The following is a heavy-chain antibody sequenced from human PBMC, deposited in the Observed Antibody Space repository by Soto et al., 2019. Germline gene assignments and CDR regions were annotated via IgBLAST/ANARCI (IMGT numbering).Heavy chain of an antibody. D-gene: IGHD6-13*01. CDR1: GFTFSSYG. Sequence: VQLVESGGGVVQPGRSLRLSCAASGFTFSSYGMHWVRQAPGKGLEWVAVISYDGSNKYYADSVKGRFTISRDNSKNTLYLQMNSLRAEDTAVYYCAKGAGGVSQLLSGYWGQGTLVTVSS. CDR3: AKGAGGVSQLLSGY. CDR2: ISYDGSNK. V-gene: IGHV3-30*18. J-gene: IGHJ4*02.